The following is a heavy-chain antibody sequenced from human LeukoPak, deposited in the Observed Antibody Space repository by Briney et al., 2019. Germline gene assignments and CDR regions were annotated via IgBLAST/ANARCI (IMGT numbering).Heavy chain of an antibody. CDR2: IYTSGST. CDR1: GGSISSYY. CDR3: ARDFYLHDYGDPLGY. J-gene: IGHJ4*02. Sequence: PSETLSLTCTVSGGSISSYYWSWIRQPAGKGLEWIGRIYTSGSTNYNPSLKSRVTMSVDTSKNQFSLKLSSVTAADTAVYYCARDFYLHDYGDPLGYWGQGTLVTVYS. D-gene: IGHD4-17*01. V-gene: IGHV4-4*07.